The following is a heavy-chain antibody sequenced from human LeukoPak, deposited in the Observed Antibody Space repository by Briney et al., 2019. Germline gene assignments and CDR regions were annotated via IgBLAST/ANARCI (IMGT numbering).Heavy chain of an antibody. Sequence: SETLSLTCNVSGVSISSYYWSWIRQPAGKGLEWIGRIYPSGSTSYNPSLRSRVTMSVDTSKNQFSLKLTSVTAADTAVYYCARGAVYPDNWGQGTLVTVYS. CDR1: GVSISSYY. V-gene: IGHV4-4*07. D-gene: IGHD5/OR15-5a*01. CDR2: IYPSGST. J-gene: IGHJ4*02. CDR3: ARGAVYPDN.